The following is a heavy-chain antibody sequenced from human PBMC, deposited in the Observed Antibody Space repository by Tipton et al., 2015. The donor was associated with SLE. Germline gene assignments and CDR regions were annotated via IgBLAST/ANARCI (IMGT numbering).Heavy chain of an antibody. CDR2: IYYSGST. V-gene: IGHV4-59*11. D-gene: IGHD5-18*01. J-gene: IGHJ3*02. CDR1: GGSISSHY. CDR3: AREGSSGYSYGGRLDAFDI. Sequence: TLSLTCTVSGGSISSHYWSWIRQPPGKGLEWIGYIYYSGSTNYNPSLKSRVTISVDTSKNQFSLKLSSVTAADTAVYYCAREGSSGYSYGGRLDAFDIWGQGTMVTVSS.